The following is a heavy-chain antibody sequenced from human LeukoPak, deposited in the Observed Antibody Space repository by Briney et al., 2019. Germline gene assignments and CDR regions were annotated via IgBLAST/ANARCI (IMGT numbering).Heavy chain of an antibody. CDR3: ARARLPAAMTVDGYFFDY. D-gene: IGHD2-2*01. J-gene: IGHJ4*02. CDR2: IKQDGGEK. Sequence: GGSLRLSCAASGFTFSSYWMSWVRQAPGKGLEGVANIKQDGGEKYYVDSVKGRFTISRDNAKNSLYLQMNSLRAEDTAVYYCARARLPAAMTVDGYFFDYWGQGTLVTVSS. CDR1: GFTFSSYW. V-gene: IGHV3-7*01.